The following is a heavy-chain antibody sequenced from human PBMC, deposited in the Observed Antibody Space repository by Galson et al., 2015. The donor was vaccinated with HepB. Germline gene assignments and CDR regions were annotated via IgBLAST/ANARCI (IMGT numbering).Heavy chain of an antibody. Sequence: SETLSLTCAVYGGSFSGYYWSWIRQPPGKGLEWIGEINHSGSTNYNPSLKSRVTISVDTSKNQFSLKLSSVTAADTAVYYCARRERWLQAPHFDYWGQGTLVTVSS. D-gene: IGHD5-24*01. J-gene: IGHJ4*02. CDR2: INHSGST. CDR3: ARRERWLQAPHFDY. V-gene: IGHV4-34*01. CDR1: GGSFSGYY.